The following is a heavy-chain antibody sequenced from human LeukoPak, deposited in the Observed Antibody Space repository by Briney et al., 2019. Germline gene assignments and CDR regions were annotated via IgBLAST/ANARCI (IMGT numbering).Heavy chain of an antibody. J-gene: IGHJ4*02. CDR1: GFTFSTYW. CDR2: IQPDVTTV. D-gene: IGHD1-1*01. CDR3: ANDRTATSALDH. Sequence: GGSLRLSCVDTGFTFSTYWMNWVSQPPGKGLEGVANIQPDVTTVHYVESVRGRFTISRDNAKNALYLQRNGLSGEDTAVYYCANDRTATSALDHWGQGILVTVSS. V-gene: IGHV3-7*02.